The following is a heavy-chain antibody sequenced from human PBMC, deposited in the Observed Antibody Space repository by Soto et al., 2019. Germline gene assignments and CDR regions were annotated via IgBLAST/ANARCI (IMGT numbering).Heavy chain of an antibody. J-gene: IGHJ4*02. Sequence: QVQLVQSGAEVKQPGSSVKVSCKASGGTLSSYTISLVLPAPVQGLDWMGRIIPILGIANYAQKFQGRVTITAAKSTRTAYMELSSLRSEDTAVYYWARGYSYGPDQTLFDYWGKGTLVTVYS. D-gene: IGHD5-18*01. V-gene: IGHV1-69*02. CDR1: GGTLSSYT. CDR2: IIPILGIA. CDR3: ARGYSYGPDQTLFDY.